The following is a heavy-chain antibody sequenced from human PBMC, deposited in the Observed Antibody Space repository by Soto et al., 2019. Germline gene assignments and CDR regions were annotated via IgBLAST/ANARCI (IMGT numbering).Heavy chain of an antibody. CDR3: ARHQSGIAVAGTTFDY. CDR2: IYYSGST. V-gene: IGHV4-39*01. J-gene: IGHJ4*02. CDR1: GGSISSSNYY. Sequence: SETLSLTCTVSGGSISSSNYYWGWIRQPPGKGLEWIGSIYYSGSTYYNPSLKSRVTISVDTSKNQFSLKLSSVTAADTAVYYCARHQSGIAVAGTTFDYWGQGTLVTVSS. D-gene: IGHD6-19*01.